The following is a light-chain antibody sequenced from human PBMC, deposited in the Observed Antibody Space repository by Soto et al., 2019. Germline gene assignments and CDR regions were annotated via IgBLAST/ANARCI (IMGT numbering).Light chain of an antibody. CDR1: DNIVHW. J-gene: IGKJ1*01. CDR3: QHYNSFSRT. V-gene: IGKV1-5*03. Sequence: DIQMTQSPPTLSASVGDRAAITCRASDNIVHWVAWYQQKPGKAPKLLIYKAANLADEVPSRFAGSGSGTDFTLTITRLQPDEFATYYCQHYNSFSRTFGQGTKVDIK. CDR2: KAA.